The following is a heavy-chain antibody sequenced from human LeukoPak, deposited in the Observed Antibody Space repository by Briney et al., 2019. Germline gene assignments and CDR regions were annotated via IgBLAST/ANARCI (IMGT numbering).Heavy chain of an antibody. D-gene: IGHD3-10*01. CDR3: ARLTYYYGSFGFDP. Sequence: SETLSLTCTVSGGSISSYYWGWIRQPPGKGLEWIGYIYYSGSTNYNPSLKSRVTISVDTSKNQFSLKLSSVTAADTAVYYCARLTYYYGSFGFDPWGQGTLVTVSS. V-gene: IGHV4-59*08. J-gene: IGHJ5*02. CDR2: IYYSGST. CDR1: GGSISSYY.